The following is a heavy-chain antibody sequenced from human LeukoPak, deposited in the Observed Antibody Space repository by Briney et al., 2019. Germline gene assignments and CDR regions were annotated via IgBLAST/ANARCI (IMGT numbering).Heavy chain of an antibody. J-gene: IGHJ4*02. CDR3: AREGGPYRPLDY. V-gene: IGHV4-4*02. CDR1: GGSISSTNW. Sequence: SGTLSLTCGVSGGSISSTNWWTWVRQPPGEGLEWIGEVHLSGRTNYNPSLECRVTMSVDMSENHISLKLTSVTAADTAVYYCAREGGPYRPLDYSGQGTLVTVSS. CDR2: VHLSGRT.